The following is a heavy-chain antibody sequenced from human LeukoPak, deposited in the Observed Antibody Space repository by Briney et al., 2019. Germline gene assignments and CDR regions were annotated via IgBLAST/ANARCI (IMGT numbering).Heavy chain of an antibody. V-gene: IGHV3-21*01. CDR1: GFTVSSNY. D-gene: IGHD6-13*01. CDR2: ISSSSSYI. Sequence: KPGGSLRLSCAASGFTVSSNYMSWVRQAPGKGLEWVSSISSSSSYIYYADSVKGRFTISRDNAKNSLYLQMNSLRAEDTAVYYCARNNQQLVPYYFDYWGQGTLVTVSS. J-gene: IGHJ4*02. CDR3: ARNNQQLVPYYFDY.